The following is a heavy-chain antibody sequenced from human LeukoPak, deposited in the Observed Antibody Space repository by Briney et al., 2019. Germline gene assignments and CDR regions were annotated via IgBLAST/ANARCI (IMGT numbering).Heavy chain of an antibody. D-gene: IGHD3-10*01. CDR2: MNPNSGNA. Sequence: ASVKVSCKASGYTFTTSDINWVRQAPGQGLQWMGWMNPNSGNAVYAQKFQGRVTMTRSTSINTAYMELSSLRSEDTAVYYCARGSSRSLDIWGLGTMVTVSS. J-gene: IGHJ3*02. CDR1: GYTFTTSD. CDR3: ARGSSRSLDI. V-gene: IGHV1-8*01.